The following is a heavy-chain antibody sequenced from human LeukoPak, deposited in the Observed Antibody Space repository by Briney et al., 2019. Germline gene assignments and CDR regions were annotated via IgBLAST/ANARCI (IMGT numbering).Heavy chain of an antibody. D-gene: IGHD6-19*01. J-gene: IGHJ4*02. CDR2: ISAFNGNT. Sequence: ASVKVSCKASGYTFITYDISWVRQAPGQGLERMGWISAFNGNTNYAQKLQDRVTMTTDSSTNTAYMELRSLRSDDTAVYYCARSAVADTLSAYYFGYWGQGTLVTVSS. V-gene: IGHV1-18*01. CDR3: ARSAVADTLSAYYFGY. CDR1: GYTFITYD.